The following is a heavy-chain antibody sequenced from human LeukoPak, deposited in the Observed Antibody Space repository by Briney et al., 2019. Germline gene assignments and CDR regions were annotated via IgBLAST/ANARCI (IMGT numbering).Heavy chain of an antibody. CDR1: GFTFDDYA. Sequence: PGGSLRLSCAASGFTFDDYAMHWVRQAPGKGLEWVSLISGDGGSTYYADSVKGRFTISRDNSKNSLYLQMNSLRTEDTALYYCAKDRWPYYYDSSGTDYYFDYWGQGTLVTVSS. CDR2: ISGDGGST. CDR3: AKDRWPYYYDSSGTDYYFDY. J-gene: IGHJ4*02. V-gene: IGHV3-43*02. D-gene: IGHD3-22*01.